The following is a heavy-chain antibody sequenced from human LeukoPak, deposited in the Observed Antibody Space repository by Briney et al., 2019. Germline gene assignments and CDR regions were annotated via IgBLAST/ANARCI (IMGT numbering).Heavy chain of an antibody. D-gene: IGHD3-22*01. CDR3: AREYGWLYAPLDV. CDR2: IYYSGST. J-gene: IGHJ6*02. V-gene: IGHV4-31*03. Sequence: SETLSLTCTVSGGPISSGGYYWSWIRQHPGKGLEWIGYIYYSGSTYYNPSLKSRVTISVDTSKNQFSLKLSSVTAADTAVYYCAREYGWLYAPLDVWGQGTTVTVSS. CDR1: GGPISSGGYY.